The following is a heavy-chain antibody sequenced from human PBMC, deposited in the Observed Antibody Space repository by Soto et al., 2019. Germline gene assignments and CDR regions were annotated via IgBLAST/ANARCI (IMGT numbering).Heavy chain of an antibody. J-gene: IGHJ3*02. D-gene: IGHD3-22*01. CDR1: GFLFSTYS. CDR3: ARGDYYDTNGPFSDAFDI. CDR2: ISSSGGTI. V-gene: IGHV3-48*04. Sequence: PGGSLRLSCAASGFLFSTYSMNWVRQAPGKGLEWVSYISSSGGTIYYADSVKGRFTISRDNAKNSLYLQMSSLRAEDTAVYYCARGDYYDTNGPFSDAFDIWGQGTMVTVSS.